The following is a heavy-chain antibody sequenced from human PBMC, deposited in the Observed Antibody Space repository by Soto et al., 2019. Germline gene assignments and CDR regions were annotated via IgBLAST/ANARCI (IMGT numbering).Heavy chain of an antibody. CDR3: AKDRRQWLVMDY. CDR1: GFTFSTYG. Sequence: PGGSLRLSCAASGFTFSTYGMSWVRQAPGKGLEWVSSISGSGATTSYADSVKGRFTISRDNSKSTVYLQMNSLKAEDTAVYYCAKDRRQWLVMDYWGQGTLVTVS. CDR2: ISGSGATT. J-gene: IGHJ4*02. D-gene: IGHD6-19*01. V-gene: IGHV3-23*01.